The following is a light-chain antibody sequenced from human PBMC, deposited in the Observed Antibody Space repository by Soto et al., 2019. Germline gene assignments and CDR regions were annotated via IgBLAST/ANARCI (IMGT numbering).Light chain of an antibody. CDR3: QQYYHWPPLT. Sequence: EVVMTQSPATLSVSPGERATLSCRASQTVTSNLAWYQQKPGQAHRLPIYCASSRTTDLPARFSGSGSGTEFALTISSLQSEDFAVYYRQQYYHWPPLTCGGGTKVEIK. V-gene: IGKV3-15*01. J-gene: IGKJ4*01. CDR2: CAS. CDR1: QTVTSN.